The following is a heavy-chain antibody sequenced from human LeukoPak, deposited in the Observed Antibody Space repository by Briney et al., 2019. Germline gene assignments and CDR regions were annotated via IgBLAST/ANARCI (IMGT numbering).Heavy chain of an antibody. V-gene: IGHV5-51*01. CDR2: INPSDSAT. J-gene: IGHJ3*02. D-gene: IGHD4-17*01. CDR3: ARQGTTVTHEGAFDI. Sequence: GESLKISCKASGYSFTNYWIGWVRQMPGKGLEWMGIINPSDSATRYSPSFQGQVTISADKSTSTAYLQWSSLKASDTAMYYCARQGTTVTHEGAFDIWGQGTMVPVS. CDR1: GYSFTNYW.